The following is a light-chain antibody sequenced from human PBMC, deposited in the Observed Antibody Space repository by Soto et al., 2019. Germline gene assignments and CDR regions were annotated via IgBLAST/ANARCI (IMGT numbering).Light chain of an antibody. V-gene: IGLV1-47*01. J-gene: IGLJ3*02. Sequence: QSVLTQPPSASGTPGQRVTISCSGSSSNIGRNYVYWYQQLPGTAPKLLIYRNNQRPSGVPDRFSGSKSGTSASLAISGLRSEDEADYYCTACDGSLSVWVFGGGTKLTVL. CDR1: SSNIGRNY. CDR2: RNN. CDR3: TACDGSLSVWV.